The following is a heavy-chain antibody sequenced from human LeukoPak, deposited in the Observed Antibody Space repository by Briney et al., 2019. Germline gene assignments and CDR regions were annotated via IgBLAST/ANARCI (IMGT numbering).Heavy chain of an antibody. D-gene: IGHD6-19*01. CDR3: ARDTNMGYSSGLGY. V-gene: IGHV1-18*01. J-gene: IGHJ4*02. CDR2: ISAYNGNT. Sequence: ASVKVSCKASGYTFTIYGISWVRQAPGQGLEWMGWISAYNGNTNYAQKLQGRVTMTTDTSTSTAYMELRSLRSDDTAVYYCARDTNMGYSSGLGYWGQGTLVTVSS. CDR1: GYTFTIYG.